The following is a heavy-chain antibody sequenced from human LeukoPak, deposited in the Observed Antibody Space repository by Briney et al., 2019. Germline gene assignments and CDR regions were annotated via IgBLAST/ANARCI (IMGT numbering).Heavy chain of an antibody. J-gene: IGHJ6*02. D-gene: IGHD1-26*01. CDR2: IWYDGSNK. CDR3: ARGWELLYWYGMDV. CDR1: GFSFSTYA. Sequence: GGSLRLSCAASGFSFSTYAMHWVRQAPGKGLEWVAVIWYDGSNKYYADSVKGRFTISRDNSKNTLYLQMNSLRAEDTAVYYCARGWELLYWYGMDVWGQGTTVTVSS. V-gene: IGHV3-33*08.